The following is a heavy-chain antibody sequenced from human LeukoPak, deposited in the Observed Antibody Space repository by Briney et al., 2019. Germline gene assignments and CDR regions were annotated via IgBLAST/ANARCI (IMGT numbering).Heavy chain of an antibody. Sequence: LSETLSLTCTVSGGSISCSSYYWGWIRQPPGKGLEWIGSIYYSGSTYYNPSLKSRVTISVDTSKNQFSLKLSSVTAADTAVYYCARHVPTSHYYYYGMDVWGQGTTVTVSS. CDR2: IYYSGST. CDR1: GGSISCSSYY. D-gene: IGHD3-10*02. J-gene: IGHJ6*02. V-gene: IGHV4-39*01. CDR3: ARHVPTSHYYYYGMDV.